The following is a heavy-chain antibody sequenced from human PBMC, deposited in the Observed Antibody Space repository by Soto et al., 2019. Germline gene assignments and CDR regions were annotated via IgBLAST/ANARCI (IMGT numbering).Heavy chain of an antibody. CDR1: GFTFSSYS. J-gene: IGHJ5*02. V-gene: IGHV3-21*01. Sequence: EVQLVESGGGLVKPGGSLRLSCAASGFTFSSYSMNWVRQAPGKGLEWVSSISSISSYIYYADSVKGRFTISRDNAKNSLYLQMNSLRAEDTAVYYCAREANSWYSVDPWGQGTLVTVSS. CDR3: AREANSWYSVDP. D-gene: IGHD6-13*01. CDR2: ISSISSYI.